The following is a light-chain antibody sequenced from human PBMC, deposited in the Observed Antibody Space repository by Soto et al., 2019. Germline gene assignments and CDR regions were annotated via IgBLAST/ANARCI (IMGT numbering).Light chain of an antibody. V-gene: IGKV3-20*01. CDR2: GVS. CDR1: QSLTSSY. CDR3: QHYGYSLWT. J-gene: IGKJ1*01. Sequence: IVMTQSPATLAVSPGDTATLFFRASQSLTSSYLAWYQQRPGQAPSLLIYGVSSRATGIPDRFSGSGSGTDFTLTITRQEPEDFAVYYCQHYGYSLWTFGQGTKVDIK.